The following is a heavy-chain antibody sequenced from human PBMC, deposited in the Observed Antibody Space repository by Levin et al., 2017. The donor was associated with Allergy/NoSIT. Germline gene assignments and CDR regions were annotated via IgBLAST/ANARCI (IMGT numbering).Heavy chain of an antibody. V-gene: IGHV3-30-3*01. D-gene: IGHD6-19*01. CDR2: ISYDGSNK. Sequence: GESLKISCAASGFTFSSYAMHWVRQAPGKGLEWVAVISYDGSNKYYADSVKGRFTISRDNSKNTLYLQMNSLRAEDTAVYYCARARGRIAVANPSDYWGQGTLVTVSS. CDR3: ARARGRIAVANPSDY. J-gene: IGHJ4*02. CDR1: GFTFSSYA.